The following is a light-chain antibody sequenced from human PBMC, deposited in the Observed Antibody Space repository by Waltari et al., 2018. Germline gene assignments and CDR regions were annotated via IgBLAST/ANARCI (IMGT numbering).Light chain of an antibody. CDR1: SSDIGAYKY. Sequence: QSALTQPPSASGSPGQTVIISCTGTSSDIGAYKYVYWYQQIPGRAPALIIYEVDRRPPGVPDRFSDSKSGNTASLTVSGLQTEDEGDYYCSSYAGSNKLIFGGVTKLTVL. CDR2: EVD. CDR3: SSYAGSNKLI. J-gene: IGLJ2*01. V-gene: IGLV2-8*01.